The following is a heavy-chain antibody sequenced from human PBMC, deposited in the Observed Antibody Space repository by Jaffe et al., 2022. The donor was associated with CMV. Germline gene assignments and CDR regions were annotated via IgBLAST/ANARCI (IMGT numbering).Heavy chain of an antibody. CDR1: GGSISGSLYS. CDR2: FYYTGST. D-gene: IGHD6-6*01. CDR3: ARHWKDSSSSNYYYYYMDV. Sequence: QLQLQESGPGLVKPSETLSLTCTVSGGSISGSLYSWGWIRQPPGKGLEWIGSFYYTGSTYYNPSLKSRVTISVDTSKNQFSLKLSSVTAADTAVYYCARHWKDSSSSNYYYYYMDVWGKGTTVTVSS. J-gene: IGHJ6*03. V-gene: IGHV4-39*01.